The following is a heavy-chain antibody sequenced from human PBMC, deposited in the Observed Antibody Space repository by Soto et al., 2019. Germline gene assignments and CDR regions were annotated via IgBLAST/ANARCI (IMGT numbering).Heavy chain of an antibody. CDR3: AKYSDYLYYYGMDV. Sequence: GGSLRLSCASSGFTFSSYVMSWVRQAPGKGLEWVSVISGSGGSTYYADSVKGRFTISRDNSKNTLYLQMNSLRAEDTAVYYCAKYSDYLYYYGMDVWGQGTTVTVSS. CDR2: ISGSGGST. V-gene: IGHV3-23*01. CDR1: GFTFSSYV. D-gene: IGHD3-10*01. J-gene: IGHJ6*02.